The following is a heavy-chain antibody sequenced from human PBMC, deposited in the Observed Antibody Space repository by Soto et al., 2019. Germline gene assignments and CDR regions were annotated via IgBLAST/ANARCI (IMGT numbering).Heavy chain of an antibody. CDR2: ISNRGDT. V-gene: IGHV3-66*01. D-gene: IGHD2-15*01. J-gene: IGHJ3*02. CDR1: GFIVSDTY. Sequence: PGGSLRLSCTASGFIVSDTYVNWVRQAPGKGLEWVSVISNRGDTHYADSVRGRFSLSRDISDNTLHLQMNNLRVEDTAVYYCAREPRYCRGGSCSITGDAYEIWGQGTMVTV. CDR3: AREPRYCRGGSCSITGDAYEI.